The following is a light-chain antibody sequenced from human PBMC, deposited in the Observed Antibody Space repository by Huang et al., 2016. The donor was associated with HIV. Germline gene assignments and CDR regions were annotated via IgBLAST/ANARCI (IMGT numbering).Light chain of an antibody. J-gene: IGKJ4*01. Sequence: IVLTQSPATLSWYPGERVTLSCRASQSVGNYIAWYQQHPGQSPKLLISDTSNSATGTPGRFSGSGSGTDFTLTISSLQSEDFAVYYCQQRSSGVTFGGGTKVQVK. CDR3: QQRSSGVT. CDR2: DTS. V-gene: IGKV3-11*01. CDR1: QSVGNY.